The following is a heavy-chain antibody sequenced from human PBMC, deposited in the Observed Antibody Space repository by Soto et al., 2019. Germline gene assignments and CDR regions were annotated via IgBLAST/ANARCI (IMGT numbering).Heavy chain of an antibody. CDR2: IDAAGNT. V-gene: IGHV3-23*01. Sequence: EVQLLESGGGLVQPGGSLRLSCTASGFNFNYYAMSWVRQAPGKGLEWVSSIDAAGNTYHADSVKGRFTISSDRSKNTLYLPMNSLRADDTATYYCAKDHPSNGWPAFDHWGQGTLVTVSS. CDR1: GFNFNYYA. J-gene: IGHJ4*02. CDR3: AKDHPSNGWPAFDH. D-gene: IGHD6-19*01.